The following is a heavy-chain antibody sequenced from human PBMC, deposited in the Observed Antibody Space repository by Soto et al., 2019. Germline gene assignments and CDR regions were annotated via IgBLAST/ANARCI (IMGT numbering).Heavy chain of an antibody. D-gene: IGHD7-27*01. CDR3: ATGRQMGY. CDR1: GLTFSNYA. J-gene: IGHJ4*02. CDR2: ISGSGDST. Sequence: EVQLLESGGDLVQPGGSLRLSCAASGLTFSNYAMTWVRQAPGKGLEWVSTISGSGDSTYYADSVKGRFTISRDNSKNTLYLQMNSLRADDTAVYYCATGRQMGYWGQGTQGIVSS. V-gene: IGHV3-23*01.